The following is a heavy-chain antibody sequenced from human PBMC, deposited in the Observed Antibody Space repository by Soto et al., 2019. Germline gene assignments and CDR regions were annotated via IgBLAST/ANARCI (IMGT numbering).Heavy chain of an antibody. CDR3: AIYNMAFYTTFDI. J-gene: IGHJ3*02. CDR2: VYSSGRT. Sequence: QLQLQESGPGLVRPSQTLSLTCSVSGGSITSGGYSWGWIRQLPGKGLEWVGYVYSSGRTYYNPSLEDQHSISLDTSKNRCSLCPRSVTVADTARYQCAIYNMAFYTTFDIWGQAAIVTASS. V-gene: IGHV4-31*01. D-gene: IGHD2-2*02. CDR1: GGSITSGGYS.